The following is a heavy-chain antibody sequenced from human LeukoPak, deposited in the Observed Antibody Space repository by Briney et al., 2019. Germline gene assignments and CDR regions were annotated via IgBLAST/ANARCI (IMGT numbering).Heavy chain of an antibody. CDR3: ARGPDSSGNLGGNY. D-gene: IGHD6-19*01. J-gene: IGHJ4*02. Sequence: GGSLRLSCAASGFTFSNYAMHWVRQAPGKGLEWVAVISYDGRNKYYADSVKGRFTISRDNSKNTLYVQMNSLRAEDTAVYYCARGPDSSGNLGGNYWGQGTLVTVSS. CDR1: GFTFSNYA. CDR2: ISYDGRNK. V-gene: IGHV3-30*04.